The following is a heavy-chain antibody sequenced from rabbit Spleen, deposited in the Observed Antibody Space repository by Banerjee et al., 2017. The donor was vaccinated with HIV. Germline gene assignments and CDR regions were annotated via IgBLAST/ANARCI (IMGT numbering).Heavy chain of an antibody. D-gene: IGHD1-1*01. J-gene: IGHJ4*01. Sequence: QEQLVESGGGLVQPEGSLTLTCTASGFSFSSSYYMCWVRQAPGKGPEWIACIYTPGRGSTYYASWVNGRFTISKTSTTVTLQMTSLTAADTATYFCAREEDTDGGGYPFKLWGQGTLVTVS. V-gene: IGHV1S45*01. CDR1: GFSFSSSYY. CDR3: AREEDTDGGGYPFKL. CDR2: IYTPGRGST.